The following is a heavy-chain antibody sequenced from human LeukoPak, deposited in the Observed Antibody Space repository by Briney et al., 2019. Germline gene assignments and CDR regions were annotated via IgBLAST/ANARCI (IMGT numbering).Heavy chain of an antibody. CDR3: AKDLRRYCTNGVCSNFDY. CDR2: ISYDGSNK. J-gene: IGHJ4*02. D-gene: IGHD2-8*01. V-gene: IGHV3-30*18. Sequence: GGSLRLSCEASGFTFSSYGMHWVRQAPGKGLEWVAVISYDGSNKYYADSVKGRFTISRDNSKNTLYLQMNSLRAEDTAVYYCAKDLRRYCTNGVCSNFDYWGQGTLVTVSS. CDR1: GFTFSSYG.